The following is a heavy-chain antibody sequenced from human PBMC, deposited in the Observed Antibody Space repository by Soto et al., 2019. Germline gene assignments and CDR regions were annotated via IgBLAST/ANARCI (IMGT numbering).Heavy chain of an antibody. Sequence: PSETLSLTCTVSGGSISSYHWSWIRQPAGKGLEWIGRIYTSGSTNYNPSLKSRVTMSVDTSKNQFSLKLSSVTAADTAVYYCARDMGPTSIAADEGHYYYGMDVWGQGTTVTVSS. CDR2: IYTSGST. CDR1: GGSISSYH. CDR3: ARDMGPTSIAADEGHYYYGMDV. V-gene: IGHV4-4*07. D-gene: IGHD6-13*01. J-gene: IGHJ6*02.